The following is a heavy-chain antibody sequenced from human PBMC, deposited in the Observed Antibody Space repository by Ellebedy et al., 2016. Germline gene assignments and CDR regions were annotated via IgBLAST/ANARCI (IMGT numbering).Heavy chain of an antibody. J-gene: IGHJ4*02. CDR3: RQGHYADY. D-gene: IGHD2-2*01. CDR2: ISANGNKR. V-gene: IGHV3-23*01. Sequence: GESLKISCATSGFTFRNFFMSWVRQTPGKGLEWVAIISANGNKRDLADSVQGRFTISRDNFRNTLHLQMNNLRGEDTAVYYCRQGHYADYWGQGTLVTVSS. CDR1: GFTFRNFF.